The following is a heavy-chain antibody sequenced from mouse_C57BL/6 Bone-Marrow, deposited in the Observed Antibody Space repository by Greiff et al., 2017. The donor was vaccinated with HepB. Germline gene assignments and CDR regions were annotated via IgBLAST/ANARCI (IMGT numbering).Heavy chain of an antibody. CDR3: TTFRYYGSGYYFDY. CDR1: GFNIKDDY. Sequence: DVKLQESGAELVRPGASVKLSCTASGFNIKDDYMHWVKQRPEQGLEWIGWIDPENGDTEYASKFQGKATITADTSSNTAYLQLSSLTSEDTAVYYCTTFRYYGSGYYFDYWGQGTTLTVSS. D-gene: IGHD1-1*01. V-gene: IGHV14-4*01. CDR2: IDPENGDT. J-gene: IGHJ2*01.